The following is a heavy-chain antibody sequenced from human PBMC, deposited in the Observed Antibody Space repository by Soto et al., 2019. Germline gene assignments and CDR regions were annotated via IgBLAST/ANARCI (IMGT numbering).Heavy chain of an antibody. Sequence: QVQLQESGPGLVKPSETLSLTCTVSGGSISSYYWSWIRQPPGKGLEWIGYIYYSGSTNYNPSLTRRVTISVDTSKNQFSLMLSSVTAADTAVYYCASRWGDAFDFWGQGTMLTVSS. J-gene: IGHJ3*01. CDR3: ASRWGDAFDF. D-gene: IGHD3-16*01. V-gene: IGHV4-59*08. CDR2: IYYSGST. CDR1: GGSISSYY.